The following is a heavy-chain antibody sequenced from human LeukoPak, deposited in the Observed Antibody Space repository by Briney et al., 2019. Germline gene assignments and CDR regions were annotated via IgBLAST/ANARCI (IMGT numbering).Heavy chain of an antibody. CDR3: ARESWAPYD. Sequence: PGGSLRLSCAASGFTFSNAWMTWVRQAPGQGLEWVANIKQDGSERNYVDTVKGRFIISRDNAKNFLYLQMNSLRAEDTAVYYCARESWAPYDWGQGTLVTVSS. V-gene: IGHV3-7*01. J-gene: IGHJ4*02. D-gene: IGHD3-3*01. CDR2: IKQDGSER. CDR1: GFTFSNAW.